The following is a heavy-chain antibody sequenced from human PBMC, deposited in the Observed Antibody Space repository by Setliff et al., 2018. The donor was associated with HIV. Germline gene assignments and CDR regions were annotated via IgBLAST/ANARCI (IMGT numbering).Heavy chain of an antibody. Sequence: GGSLRLSCAASGFTFSSYGMHWVRQAPGKGLEWVAVISYDGSNKYYADSVKGRFTISRDNSKNTLYLQMNSRRAEDTAVYYCAKWGGMGATEPYYFDYWGQGTLVTVSS. CDR1: GFTFSSYG. CDR2: ISYDGSNK. CDR3: AKWGGMGATEPYYFDY. J-gene: IGHJ4*02. V-gene: IGHV3-30*18. D-gene: IGHD1-26*01.